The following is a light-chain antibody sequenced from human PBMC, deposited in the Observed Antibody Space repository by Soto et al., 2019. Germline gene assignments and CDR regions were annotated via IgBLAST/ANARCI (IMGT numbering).Light chain of an antibody. V-gene: IGLV2-11*01. Sequence: QSALTQPRSVSGSPGQSVTISCTGTSSDVGTYKFVSWYQQYPGTAPKIIIYDVNLRPSGVPDRFSGSRSGNTASLTISGLQAEDEADYYGCSYAGTDTYVVLGGGTKLTVL. J-gene: IGLJ2*01. CDR1: SSDVGTYKF. CDR2: DVN. CDR3: CSYAGTDTYVV.